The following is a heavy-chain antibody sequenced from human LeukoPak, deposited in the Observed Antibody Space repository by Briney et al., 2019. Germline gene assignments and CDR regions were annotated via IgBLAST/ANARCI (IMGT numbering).Heavy chain of an antibody. CDR2: ISGSGGST. CDR1: GFTLSDHF. CDR3: AKEEPTGDFDY. V-gene: IGHV3-23*01. Sequence: PGGSLRLSCAASGFTLSDHFMDWVRQAPGKGLEWVSAISGSGGSTYYADSVRGRFTISRDNSKNTLYLQMNSLRAEDTAVYYCAKEEPTGDFDYWGQGTLVTVSS. D-gene: IGHD1-1*01. J-gene: IGHJ4*02.